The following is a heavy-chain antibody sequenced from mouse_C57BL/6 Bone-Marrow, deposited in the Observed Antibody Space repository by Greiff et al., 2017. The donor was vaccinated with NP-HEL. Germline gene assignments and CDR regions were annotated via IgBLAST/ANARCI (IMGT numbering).Heavy chain of an antibody. J-gene: IGHJ2*01. D-gene: IGHD2-5*01. V-gene: IGHV1-50*01. CDR2: IDPSDSYT. CDR1: GYTFTSYW. CDR3: AYSNYDY. Sequence: VQLQQPGAELVKPGASVKLSCKASGYTFTSYWMQWVKQRPGQGLEWIGEIDPSDSYTNYNQKFKGKATLTVDTSSSTAYIQLSSLTSEDSAVYYCAYSNYDYWGQGTTLTVSS.